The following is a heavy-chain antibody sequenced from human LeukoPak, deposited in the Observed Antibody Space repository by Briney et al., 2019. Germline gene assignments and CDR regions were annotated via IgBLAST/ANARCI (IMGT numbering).Heavy chain of an antibody. CDR3: AKGGYYDVWSAYDY. CDR1: GFIFTDYA. Sequence: GGSLRLSCAASGFIFTDYAMHWVRQAPGKGLEWVAFIQYDGSNKYYADSVKGRFTISRDNSKNTLYLQMNSLRAEDTAVYYCAKGGYYDVWSAYDYWGQGTLVTVSS. J-gene: IGHJ4*02. D-gene: IGHD3-3*01. V-gene: IGHV3-30*04. CDR2: IQYDGSNK.